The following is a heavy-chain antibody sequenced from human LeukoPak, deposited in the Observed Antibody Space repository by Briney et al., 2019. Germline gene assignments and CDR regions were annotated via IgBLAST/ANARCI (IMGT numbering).Heavy chain of an antibody. Sequence: SETLSLTCIVSGDSISTNSYSWGWLRQPPGKGLEWIGTLYYNGNSYHTPSLERRVTITADTSKNQFSLKLNSVTAADTAIYHCARVYSSGWYQWFDPWGQGILVTVSS. D-gene: IGHD6-19*01. J-gene: IGHJ5*02. CDR2: LYYNGNS. CDR1: GDSISTNSYS. V-gene: IGHV4-39*07. CDR3: ARVYSSGWYQWFDP.